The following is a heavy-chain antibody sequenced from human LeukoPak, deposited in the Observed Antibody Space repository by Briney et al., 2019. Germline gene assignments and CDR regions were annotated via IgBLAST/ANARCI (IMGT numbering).Heavy chain of an antibody. CDR1: GGSISSGDYY. J-gene: IGHJ3*02. D-gene: IGHD3-16*01. V-gene: IGHV4-30-4*02. CDR2: IYYSGNS. Sequence: SETLSLTCNVSGGSISSGDYYWSWIRQPPGKGLGWIGYIYYSGNSYYNPSLKSRLTISIDTSKNQFSLKLSSVTAADTAVYYCAREGADWGSAFDIWGQGTMVTVSS. CDR3: AREGADWGSAFDI.